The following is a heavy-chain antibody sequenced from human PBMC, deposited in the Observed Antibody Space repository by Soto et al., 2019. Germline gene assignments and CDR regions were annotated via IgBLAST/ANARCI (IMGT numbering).Heavy chain of an antibody. D-gene: IGHD3-3*01. CDR3: ARGGGVGVAGSAAFDM. V-gene: IGHV1-2*02. Sequence: QLHLVQSGAVVKKPGASVTVSCSASGYPVTAYYMHWVRQAPGRGLEWMGGINPATGAAKYTQTFGGRVTMTRDTSTSTVFMELSGLTSEDTAVFYCARGGGVGVAGSAAFDMWGQGTLVTVSS. CDR2: INPATGAA. J-gene: IGHJ3*02. CDR1: GYPVTAYY.